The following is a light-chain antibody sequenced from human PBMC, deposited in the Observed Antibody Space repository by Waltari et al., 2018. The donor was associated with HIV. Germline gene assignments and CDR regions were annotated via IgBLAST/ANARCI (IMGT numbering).Light chain of an antibody. CDR1: SGNIASYY. CDR2: EDN. Sequence: NFMLTQPHSVSESPGKTVTISCTRSSGNIASYYVQWYQQRPDSAPTTVIYEDNKRPSGFPVRFSGSIDSSSNSASLTISGLKTEDEADYYCQSYYLTNVVFGGGTKLTVL. CDR3: QSYYLTNVV. V-gene: IGLV6-57*04. J-gene: IGLJ2*01.